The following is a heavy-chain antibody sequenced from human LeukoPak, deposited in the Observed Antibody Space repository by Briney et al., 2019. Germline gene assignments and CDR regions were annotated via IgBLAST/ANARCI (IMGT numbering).Heavy chain of an antibody. CDR1: GGSISSSSYY. J-gene: IGHJ4*02. D-gene: IGHD3-16*01. Sequence: SETLSLTCTVSGGSISSSSYYWGWIRQPPGKGLEWIGSIYYSGSTNYNPSLKSRITISVDTSKNQFSLKLSSVTAADTAVYYCARGIMGDFDYWGQGTLVTVSS. CDR3: ARGIMGDFDY. V-gene: IGHV4-39*07. CDR2: IYYSGST.